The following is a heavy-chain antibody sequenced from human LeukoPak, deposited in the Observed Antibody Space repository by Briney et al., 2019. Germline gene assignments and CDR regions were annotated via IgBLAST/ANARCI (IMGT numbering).Heavy chain of an antibody. V-gene: IGHV3-11*05. D-gene: IGHD4-17*01. CDR2: ISSSSSYT. J-gene: IGHJ4*02. Sequence: RGSLRLSCVASGFTFSDYYMSWICQAPGKGLEWVSYISSSSSYTNYADSVKGRFTISRNNAKNSLYLQMNSLRAEDTAVYYCAKDGDYIDYWGQGTLVTVSS. CDR1: GFTFSDYY. CDR3: AKDGDYIDY.